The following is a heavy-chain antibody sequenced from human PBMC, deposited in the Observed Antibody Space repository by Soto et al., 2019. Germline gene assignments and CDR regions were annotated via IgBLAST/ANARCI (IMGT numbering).Heavy chain of an antibody. D-gene: IGHD1-26*01. Sequence: QVQLVQSGAEVKKPGSSVKVSCKTSGGTFSTYSIVWVRQAPGEGLEWMGGIIPIFGTANYAQKFQDRVKITADKSPNTAFMELSSLKSEDTAMYYCASSSGNNYGVGTNYYFDYWGQGTLVTVSS. CDR1: GGTFSTYS. V-gene: IGHV1-69*06. J-gene: IGHJ4*02. CDR3: ASSSGNNYGVGTNYYFDY. CDR2: IIPIFGTA.